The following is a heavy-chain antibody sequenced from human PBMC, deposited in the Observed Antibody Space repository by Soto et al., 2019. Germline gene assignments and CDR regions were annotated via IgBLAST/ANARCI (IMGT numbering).Heavy chain of an antibody. CDR2: IDWDDDK. Sequence: GSGPTLVNPTQTLTLTCIFSGFSLSTSGMCVSWIRQPPGKALEWLARIDWDDDKYYSTSLKTRLTISKDTSKNQVVLTMTNMDPVDTATYYCARISPTVPAGVYFGMDVWGQGTTVTV. CDR1: GFSLSTSGMC. D-gene: IGHD2-2*01. J-gene: IGHJ6*02. CDR3: ARISPTVPAGVYFGMDV. V-gene: IGHV2-70*11.